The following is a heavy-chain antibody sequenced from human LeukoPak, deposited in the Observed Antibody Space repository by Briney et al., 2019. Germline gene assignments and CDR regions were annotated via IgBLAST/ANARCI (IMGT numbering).Heavy chain of an antibody. CDR2: IKQDGSEK. CDR3: ARGTSGYYYGVDV. D-gene: IGHD3-10*01. J-gene: IGHJ6*02. Sequence: GGSLRLSCAASGFTFSSYGMHWVRRAPGKGLEWVANIKQDGSEKSYVDSVKGRFTISRDNAKNSMSLQMNSLSAEDTAVYYCARGTSGYYYGVDVWGQGTTVTVS. V-gene: IGHV3-7*01. CDR1: GFTFSSYG.